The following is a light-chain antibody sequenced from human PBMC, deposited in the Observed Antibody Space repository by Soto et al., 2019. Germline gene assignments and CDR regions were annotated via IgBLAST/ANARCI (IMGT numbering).Light chain of an antibody. J-gene: IGLJ1*01. CDR2: GNN. V-gene: IGLV1-40*01. Sequence: QAVVTQPPSVSGAPGQRVTISCTGCSSNIGAGYDVHWYQQFPGTAPKLLIYGNNNRPSGVPDRFSGSKSGTSASLAITGLQSEDEADFYCQSYDGSLSGSVFGTGTKVTVL. CDR3: QSYDGSLSGSV. CDR1: SSNIGAGYD.